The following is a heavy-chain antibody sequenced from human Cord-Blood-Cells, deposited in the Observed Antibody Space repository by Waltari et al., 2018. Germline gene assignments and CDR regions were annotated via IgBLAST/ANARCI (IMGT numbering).Heavy chain of an antibody. CDR2: INPNSGGT. D-gene: IGHD7-27*01. Sequence: QVQLVQSGAEVTQPGASVKVSCEASGYTFTGDDMHWVRQAPGQGLEWMGWINPNSGGTNYAQKFQGRVTMTRDTSISTAYMELSRLRSDDTAVYYCAVLLGKNAFDIWGQGTMVTVSS. CDR1: GYTFTGDD. CDR3: AVLLGKNAFDI. J-gene: IGHJ3*02. V-gene: IGHV1-2*02.